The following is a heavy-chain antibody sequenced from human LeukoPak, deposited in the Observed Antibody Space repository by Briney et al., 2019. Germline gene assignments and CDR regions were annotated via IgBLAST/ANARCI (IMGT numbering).Heavy chain of an antibody. J-gene: IGHJ4*02. CDR2: VYFSGRT. CDR1: GGSISTFY. V-gene: IGHV4-59*01. D-gene: IGHD5-24*01. Sequence: PSETLSLTCTVSGGSISTFYWSWIRQSPGKRLEWIGYVYFSGRTKYSPSLKSRLTISLDTSKSQFSLELTSVTAADSAVYFCAGSDGYNDPLDYWGPGTPFTVSS. CDR3: AGSDGYNDPLDY.